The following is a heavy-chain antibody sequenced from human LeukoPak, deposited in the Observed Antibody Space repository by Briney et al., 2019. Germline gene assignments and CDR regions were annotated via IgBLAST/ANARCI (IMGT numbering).Heavy chain of an antibody. CDR1: GGSVSSTNW. CDR2: VHLDGRT. J-gene: IGHJ4*02. CDR3: AREGGFYRPLDY. V-gene: IGHV4-4*02. D-gene: IGHD6-25*01. Sequence: PSETLSLTCGVSGGSVSSTNWWTWIRQPPGRGLEWIGEVHLDGRTNFNPSLKSRLTMSVDLSENHVSLKLTSVTAADTAVYYCAREGGFYRPLDYSGQGTLVTVSS.